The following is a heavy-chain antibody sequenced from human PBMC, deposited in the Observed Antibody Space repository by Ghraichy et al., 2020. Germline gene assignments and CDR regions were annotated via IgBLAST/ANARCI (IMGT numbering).Heavy chain of an antibody. Sequence: ETLSLTCAASGFNFDDSTMHWVRQAPGKGLEWISLINWEGDTTYYADSVRGRFTMSRDNSKKSLYLQMNSLTSDDTAFYYCTKLTAWYDPLDFWGQGTLVTVSS. J-gene: IGHJ4*02. D-gene: IGHD1-1*01. CDR2: INWEGDTT. V-gene: IGHV3-43*01. CDR1: GFNFDDST. CDR3: TKLTAWYDPLDF.